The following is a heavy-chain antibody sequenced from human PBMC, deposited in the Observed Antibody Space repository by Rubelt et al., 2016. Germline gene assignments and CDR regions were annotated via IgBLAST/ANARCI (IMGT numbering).Heavy chain of an antibody. V-gene: IGHV3-23*01. CDR3: AKDTAMEFYYYGMDV. D-gene: IGHD5-18*01. Sequence: YAMHWVRQAPGKGLEWVSAISGSGGSTYYADSVKGRLTISRDNSKNTLYLQMNSLRAEDTAVYYCAKDTAMEFYYYGMDVWGQGTTVTVSS. CDR2: ISGSGGST. CDR1: YA. J-gene: IGHJ6*02.